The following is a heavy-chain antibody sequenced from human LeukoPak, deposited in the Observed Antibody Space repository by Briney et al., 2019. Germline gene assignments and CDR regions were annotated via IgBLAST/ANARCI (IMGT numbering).Heavy chain of an antibody. CDR3: ARSGPYSSSSTLNYYYYYMDV. J-gene: IGHJ6*03. D-gene: IGHD6-6*01. V-gene: IGHV4-59*12. CDR2: IYYSGTT. CDR1: GGSINNYY. Sequence: PSETLSLTCTVSGGSINNYYWSWIRQPPGKGLEWIAYIYYSGTTSYNPSLKSRVTISLDTSKNQFSLKLSSVTAADTAVYYCARSGPYSSSSTLNYYYYYMDVWGKGTTVTVSS.